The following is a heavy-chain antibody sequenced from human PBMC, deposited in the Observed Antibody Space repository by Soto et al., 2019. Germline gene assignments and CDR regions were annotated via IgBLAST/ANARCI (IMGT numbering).Heavy chain of an antibody. D-gene: IGHD3-22*01. CDR2: IKSKTDGETT. J-gene: IGHJ4*02. V-gene: IGHV3-15*07. CDR3: ASPRYYYDSSGPGSFDY. CDR1: GFTFSNAW. Sequence: PGGSLRLSCAASGFTFSNAWMNWVRQAPGKGLEWVGRIKSKTDGETTDYAAPVKSRFTISRDDSKNSLYLQMNSLRAEDTAVYYCASPRYYYDSSGPGSFDYWGQGTLVTVSS.